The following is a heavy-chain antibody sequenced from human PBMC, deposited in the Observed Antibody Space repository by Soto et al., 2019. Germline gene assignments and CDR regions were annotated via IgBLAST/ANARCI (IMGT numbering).Heavy chain of an antibody. CDR2: IYPGDSDT. Sequence: PGESLKITCKGSGYSFINYWIGWVRQMPGKDLEWMGIIYPGDSDTRYSPSFQGQVTISADKSISTSYLQWSSLKASDTAMYYCARQDGGYYYDTSGYYSSMEVWGQGTTVTVSS. D-gene: IGHD3-22*01. V-gene: IGHV5-51*01. CDR1: GYSFINYW. CDR3: ARQDGGYYYDTSGYYSSMEV. J-gene: IGHJ6*02.